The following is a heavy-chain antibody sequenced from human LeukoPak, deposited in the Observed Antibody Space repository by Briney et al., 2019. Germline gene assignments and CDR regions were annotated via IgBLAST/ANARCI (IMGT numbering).Heavy chain of an antibody. CDR1: GGSFSGYY. Sequence: PSETLSLTCAVYGGSFSGYYWSWIRQPPGKGLELIGEINHSGSTNYNPSLKSRVTISVDTSKNQFSLKLSSVTAADTAVYYCARGRRPGPTWALDIWGQGTMVTVSS. CDR2: INHSGST. J-gene: IGHJ3*02. V-gene: IGHV4-34*01. D-gene: IGHD1-1*01. CDR3: ARGRRPGPTWALDI.